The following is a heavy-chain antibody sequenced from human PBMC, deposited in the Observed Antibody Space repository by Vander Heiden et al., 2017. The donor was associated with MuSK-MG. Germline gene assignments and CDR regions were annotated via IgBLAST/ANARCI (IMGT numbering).Heavy chain of an antibody. CDR1: GYTFTTYY. CDR2: INPDGGRP. D-gene: IGHD6-13*01. J-gene: IGHJ4*02. V-gene: IGHV1-46*03. Sequence: QVQLVQSGAAVKRPGASVKVSCTASGYTFTTYYVHWVRQSPGQGLGWLGRINPDGGRPTYSPRFQGRVTMTRDASTITVSMELSSLRSEDTAMYFCARGKQGSLFYFDYWGQGTMVTVSS. CDR3: ARGKQGSLFYFDY.